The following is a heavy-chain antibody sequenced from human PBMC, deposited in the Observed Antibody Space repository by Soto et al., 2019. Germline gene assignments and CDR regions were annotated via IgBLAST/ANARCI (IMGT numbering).Heavy chain of an antibody. Sequence: PSETLSLTCAVSGGSISSGGYSWSWIRQPPGKGLEWIGYIYHSGSTYYNPSLKSRVTISVDRSKNQFSLKLSSVTAADTAVYYCAISRGYSYGYYFDYWGQGTLVTVSS. V-gene: IGHV4-30-2*01. CDR1: GGSISSGGYS. D-gene: IGHD5-18*01. CDR3: AISRGYSYGYYFDY. CDR2: IYHSGST. J-gene: IGHJ4*02.